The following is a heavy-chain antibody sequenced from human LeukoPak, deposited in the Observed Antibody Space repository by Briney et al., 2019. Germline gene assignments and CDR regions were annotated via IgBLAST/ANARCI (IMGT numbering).Heavy chain of an antibody. J-gene: IGHJ4*02. D-gene: IGHD2-2*01. CDR2: IIPIFGTA. CDR3: ARSVADHGYCSTSSCYDFTNTDY. V-gene: IGHV1-69*13. Sequence: ASVKVSCKASGGTFSSYAISWVRQAPGQGLEWMGGIIPIFGTANYAQKFQGRVTITADESTSTAYMELSSLRSEDTAVYYCARSVADHGYCSTSSCYDFTNTDYWGQGTLVTVSS. CDR1: GGTFSSYA.